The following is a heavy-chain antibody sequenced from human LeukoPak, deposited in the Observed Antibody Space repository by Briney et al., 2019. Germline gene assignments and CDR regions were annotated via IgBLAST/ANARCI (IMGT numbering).Heavy chain of an antibody. D-gene: IGHD3-16*01. V-gene: IGHV3-21*01. Sequence: PGGSLRLSCAASGFTFSSYAMSWVRQARGKGLEWVSSISSSSSYIYYADSSKGRFNLSRDNAKNSLYLQMNRLRAEETAVYYCARAMYYDYVWGSSYGMDVWGQGTTVTVSS. J-gene: IGHJ6*02. CDR3: ARAMYYDYVWGSSYGMDV. CDR1: GFTFSSYA. CDR2: ISSSSSYI.